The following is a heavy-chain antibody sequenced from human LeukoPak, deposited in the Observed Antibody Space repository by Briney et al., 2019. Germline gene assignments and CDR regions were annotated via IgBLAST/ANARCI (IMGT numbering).Heavy chain of an antibody. V-gene: IGHV4-59*01. CDR3: ARSSTSCYTCYYYYMDV. D-gene: IGHD2-2*02. CDR1: GGSISSYY. Sequence: SETLSLTCTVSGGSISSYYWSWIRQPPGKGLEWIGYIYYSGSTNYNPSLKSRVTISVDTSKNQFSLKLSSVAVADTAVYYCARSSTSCYTCYYYYMDVWGKGTTVTVSS. CDR2: IYYSGST. J-gene: IGHJ6*03.